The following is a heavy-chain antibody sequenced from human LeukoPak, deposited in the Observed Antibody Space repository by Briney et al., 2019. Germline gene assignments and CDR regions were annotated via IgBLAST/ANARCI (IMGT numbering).Heavy chain of an antibody. CDR2: ISSSSGHR. CDR3: ARTTASNWFDP. J-gene: IGHJ5*02. Sequence: GGSLRLSCAVSGFTFSDYHMSWIRQAPGKGLEWVSYISSSSGHRKYADSVKGRFTISRDNAKNSLYLQMNSLRAEDTAVYYCARTTASNWFDPWGQGTLVTVSS. V-gene: IGHV3-11*06. CDR1: GFTFSDYH. D-gene: IGHD1-14*01.